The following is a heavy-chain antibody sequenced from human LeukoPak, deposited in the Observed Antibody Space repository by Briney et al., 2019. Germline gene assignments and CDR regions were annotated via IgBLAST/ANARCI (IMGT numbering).Heavy chain of an antibody. Sequence: PGGSLRLSCAASGFTFSSYGMHWVRQAPGKGLEWVAVIWYDGSNKYYADSVKGRFTISRDNAKNTLFLQMKSLRADDTAVYYCTLGGTDFHYWGQGTLVTVSS. D-gene: IGHD1-26*01. V-gene: IGHV3-33*03. CDR3: TLGGTDFHY. CDR2: IWYDGSNK. CDR1: GFTFSSYG. J-gene: IGHJ4*02.